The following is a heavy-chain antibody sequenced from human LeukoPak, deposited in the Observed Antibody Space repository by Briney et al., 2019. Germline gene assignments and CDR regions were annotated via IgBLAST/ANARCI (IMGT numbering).Heavy chain of an antibody. CDR3: ARVLYYYYGMDV. J-gene: IGHJ6*02. CDR1: GFTVSSNY. CDR2: IYSGGST. D-gene: IGHD3-10*01. Sequence: GGSLRLSCAASGFTVSSNYMSWVRQAPGKGLECVSVIYSGGSTYYADSVKGRFTISRDNSKNTLYLQMNSLRAEDTAVYYCARVLYYYYGMDVWGQGTTVTVSS. V-gene: IGHV3-53*01.